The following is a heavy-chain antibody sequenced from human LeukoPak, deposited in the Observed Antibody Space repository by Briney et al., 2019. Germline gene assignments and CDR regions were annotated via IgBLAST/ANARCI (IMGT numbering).Heavy chain of an antibody. J-gene: IGHJ4*02. CDR1: GGSFSGYY. CDR3: ARGPLLLRYFDWLSTYFDY. V-gene: IGHV4-34*01. D-gene: IGHD3-9*01. Sequence: SETLSLTCAVYGGSFSGYYWSWIRQPPGKGLEWIGEINHSGSTNYNPSLKSRVTISVDTSKNRFSLKLSSVTAADTAVYYCARGPLLLRYFDWLSTYFDYWGQGTLVTVSS. CDR2: INHSGST.